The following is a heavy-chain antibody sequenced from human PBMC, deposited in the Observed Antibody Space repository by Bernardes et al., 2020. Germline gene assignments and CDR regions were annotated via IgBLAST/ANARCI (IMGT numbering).Heavy chain of an antibody. CDR2: INHSGST. CDR3: ARSIGELSARYFDY. Sequence: SETLSLTCAVYGGSFSGYYWSWIRQPPGKGLEWIGEINHSGSTNYNPSLKSRVTISVETSKNQFSLKLSSVTAADTAVYYCARSIGELSARYFDYWGQGTLVTVSS. D-gene: IGHD3-10*01. J-gene: IGHJ4*02. V-gene: IGHV4-34*01. CDR1: GGSFSGYY.